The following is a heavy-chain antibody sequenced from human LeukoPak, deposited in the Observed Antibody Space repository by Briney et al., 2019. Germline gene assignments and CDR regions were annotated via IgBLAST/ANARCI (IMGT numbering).Heavy chain of an antibody. Sequence: ASVKVSCKASGYTFTSYGISWVRQAPGQGLEWMGWISAYNGSTNYAQKLQGRVTMTTDTSTSTAYMELRSLRSDDTAVYYCARDSRPYSGSYVEALDYWGQGTLVTVSS. CDR3: ARDSRPYSGSYVEALDY. CDR1: GYTFTSYG. V-gene: IGHV1-18*01. J-gene: IGHJ4*02. CDR2: ISAYNGST. D-gene: IGHD1-26*01.